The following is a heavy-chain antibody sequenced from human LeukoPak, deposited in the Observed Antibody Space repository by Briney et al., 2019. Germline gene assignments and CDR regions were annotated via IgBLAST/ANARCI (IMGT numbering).Heavy chain of an antibody. D-gene: IGHD3-10*01. CDR3: ARHSYYGSGSYGAFDI. V-gene: IGHV4-39*01. CDR2: IYYSGST. Sequence: TPSETLSLTCTVSGGSISSSSYYWGWIRQPPGKGLEWIGSIYYSGSTYYNPSLKSRVTISVDTSKNQFSLKLSSVTAADTAVYYCARHSYYGSGSYGAFDIWGQGTMVTVSS. J-gene: IGHJ3*02. CDR1: GGSISSSSYY.